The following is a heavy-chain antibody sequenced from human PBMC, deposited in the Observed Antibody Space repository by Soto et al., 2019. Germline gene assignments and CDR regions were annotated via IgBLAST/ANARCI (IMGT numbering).Heavy chain of an antibody. CDR2: ISAYNGNT. J-gene: IGHJ5*02. CDR1: GYTFTSYG. D-gene: IGHD3-3*01. CDR3: ARGPPITIVGVVIMDHWFDP. Sequence: QVQLVQSGAEVKKPGASVKVSCKASGYTFTSYGISWVRQAPGQGLEWMGWISAYNGNTNYAQKLQGRVTMTTDTSTSTAYMELRSLRSDDTAVYYCARGPPITIVGVVIMDHWFDPWGQGTLVTVSS. V-gene: IGHV1-18*01.